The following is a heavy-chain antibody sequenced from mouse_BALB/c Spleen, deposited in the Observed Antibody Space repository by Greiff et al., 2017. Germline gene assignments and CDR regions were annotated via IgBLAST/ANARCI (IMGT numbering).Heavy chain of an antibody. J-gene: IGHJ4*01. D-gene: IGHD2-10*01. CDR3: SRNSSYYSLMDY. Sequence: VQGVESGPGLVAPSQSLSITCTVSGFSLSRYSVHWVRQPPGKGLEWLGMIWGGGSTDYNSALKSRLSISKDNSKSQVFLKMNSLQTDDTAMYYCSRNSSYYSLMDYWGQGTSVTVSS. CDR2: IWGGGST. V-gene: IGHV2-6-4*01. CDR1: GFSLSRYS.